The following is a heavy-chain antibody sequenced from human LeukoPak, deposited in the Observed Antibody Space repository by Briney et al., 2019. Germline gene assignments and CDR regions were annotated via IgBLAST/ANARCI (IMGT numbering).Heavy chain of an antibody. CDR1: GFTFSSSG. CDR3: AKDPKVGATGGWFDP. D-gene: IGHD1-26*01. V-gene: IGHV3-30*18. J-gene: IGHJ5*02. Sequence: PGGSLRLSCAASGFTFSSSGMHWVRQAPGRGLEWVAVISYDGSHKYYVDSVKGRFTISRDNSKNTLYLQMNSLRAEDTAVYYCAKDPKVGATGGWFDPWGQGTLVTVSS. CDR2: ISYDGSHK.